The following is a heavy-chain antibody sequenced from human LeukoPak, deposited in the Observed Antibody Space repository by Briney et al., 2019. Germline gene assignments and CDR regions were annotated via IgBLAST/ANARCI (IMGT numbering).Heavy chain of an antibody. CDR1: GFTFSTSW. D-gene: IGHD3-3*01. Sequence: PGGSLRLSCAASGFTFSTSWMSWVRQAPGKGLEWVANIRKDGSDIHYVDSVKGRFTISRDNSKNTLYLQMNSLRAEDTAVYYCAKKPPGDFWSGYFDYWGQGTLVTVSS. CDR3: AKKPPGDFWSGYFDY. CDR2: IRKDGSDI. V-gene: IGHV3-7*01. J-gene: IGHJ4*02.